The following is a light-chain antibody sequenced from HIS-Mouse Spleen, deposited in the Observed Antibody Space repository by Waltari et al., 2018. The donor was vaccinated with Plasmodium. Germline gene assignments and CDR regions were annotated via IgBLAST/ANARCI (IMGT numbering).Light chain of an antibody. CDR3: AAWDDSLNGYV. J-gene: IGLJ1*01. CDR2: SNN. CDR1: SPNIGSTT. Sequence: QSVLTQPPSASGTPGQRVTISCSGSSPNIGSTTVHWYQQPPGTAPKLLIYSNNQRPSGVPDRFSGSKSGTSASLAISGLQSEDEADYYCAAWDDSLNGYVFGTGTKVTVL. V-gene: IGLV1-44*01.